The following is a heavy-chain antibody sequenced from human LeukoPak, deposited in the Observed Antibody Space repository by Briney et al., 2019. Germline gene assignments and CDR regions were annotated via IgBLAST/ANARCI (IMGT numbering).Heavy chain of an antibody. V-gene: IGHV1-2*02. J-gene: IGHJ6*03. CDR1: GYTFTNYA. CDR2: INPNSGGT. Sequence: ASVKVSCKASGYTFTNYAMNWVRQAPGQGLEWMGWINPNSGGTNYAQKFQGRVTMTRDTSISTAYMELSRLRSDDTAVYYCARSRSGSYYQKSYYYMDVWGKGTTVTVSS. CDR3: ARSRSGSYYQKSYYYMDV. D-gene: IGHD3-10*01.